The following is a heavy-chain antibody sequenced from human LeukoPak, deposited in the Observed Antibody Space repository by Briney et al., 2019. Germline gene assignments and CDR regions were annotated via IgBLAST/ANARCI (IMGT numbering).Heavy chain of an antibody. CDR2: INTNTGNP. D-gene: IGHD3-10*01. CDR3: ARDCPLIWFGENNWFDP. V-gene: IGHV7-4-1*02. J-gene: IGHJ5*02. Sequence: GASVKVSCKASEYTFTSYAMNWVRQAPGQGLEWMGWINTNTGNPTYAQGFTGRFVFSLDTSVSTAYLQISSLKAEDTAVYYCARDCPLIWFGENNWFDPWGQGTLVTVSS. CDR1: EYTFTSYA.